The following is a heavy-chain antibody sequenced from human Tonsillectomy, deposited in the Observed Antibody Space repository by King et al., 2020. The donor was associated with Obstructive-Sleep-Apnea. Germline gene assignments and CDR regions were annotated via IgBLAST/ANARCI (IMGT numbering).Heavy chain of an antibody. CDR3: VRPGVSFSLTWYYFDY. V-gene: IGHV5-51*01. D-gene: IGHD3-16*02. Sequence: QLVQSGVEVKKPGESLKISCKGSGYTFTSYWIGWVRQGPGKGLEWMGIIHPGDANIRYSPSFQGQVTISADKSITTAYLQWSSLKASDTAMYYCVRPGVSFSLTWYYFDYWGQGTLVTVSS. J-gene: IGHJ4*02. CDR2: IHPGDANI. CDR1: GYTFTSYW.